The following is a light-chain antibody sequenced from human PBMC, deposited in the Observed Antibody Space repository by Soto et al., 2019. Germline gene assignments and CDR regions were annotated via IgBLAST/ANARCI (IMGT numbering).Light chain of an antibody. CDR2: GAS. Sequence: EIVLTQSPGTLSLSPGERATLSCRASQRVSSSYLAWYQQKPGQAPRLLIYGASSRATGIPDRFSGSGSGTDFTLTISRLEPEDLAGYFCQRYGSSPPFTFGQGTKVEI. CDR1: QRVSSSY. CDR3: QRYGSSPPFT. J-gene: IGKJ2*01. V-gene: IGKV3-20*01.